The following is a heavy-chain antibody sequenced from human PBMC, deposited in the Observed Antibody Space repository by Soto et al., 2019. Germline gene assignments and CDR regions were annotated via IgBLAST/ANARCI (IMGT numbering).Heavy chain of an antibody. V-gene: IGHV4-34*01. J-gene: IGHJ5*02. CDR1: GGSVNGYY. CDR2: INHTGGT. Sequence: PSETLSLTCAVYGGSVNGYYWNWIRQPPGKGLEWIGEINHTGGTHYNPSLKGRVTMSVDTSKNQFSLRLSSVTAADTAIYYCATRITVFGLLIPPFDPWGKGTQVTDSS. D-gene: IGHD3-3*01. CDR3: ATRITVFGLLIPPFDP.